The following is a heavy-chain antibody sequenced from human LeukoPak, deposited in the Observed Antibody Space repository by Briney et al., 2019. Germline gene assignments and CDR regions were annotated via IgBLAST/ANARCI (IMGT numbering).Heavy chain of an antibody. D-gene: IGHD3-9*01. CDR1: GYTFTSYA. CDR3: AKGYDILTGYSYNWFDP. J-gene: IGHJ5*02. Sequence: GASVKVSCKASGYTFTSYAMHWVRQAPGQRLEWMGWINAGNGNTKYSQKFQGRVTITRDTSASTAYMELSSLRSEDTAVYYCAKGYDILTGYSYNWFDPWGQGTLVTVSS. CDR2: INAGNGNT. V-gene: IGHV1-3*01.